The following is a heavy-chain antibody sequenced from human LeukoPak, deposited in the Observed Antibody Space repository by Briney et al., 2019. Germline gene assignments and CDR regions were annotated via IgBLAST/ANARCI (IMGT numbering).Heavy chain of an antibody. CDR2: IIPIFGTA. CDR1: GGTFSSYA. V-gene: IGHV1-69*13. Sequence: SVKVSCKASGGTFSSYAISWVRQAPGQGLEWMGGIIPIFGTANYARKFQGRVTITADESTSTAYMELSSLRSEDTAVYYCARTAIAAAGMEYYFDYWGQGTLVTVSS. J-gene: IGHJ4*02. CDR3: ARTAIAAAGMEYYFDY. D-gene: IGHD6-13*01.